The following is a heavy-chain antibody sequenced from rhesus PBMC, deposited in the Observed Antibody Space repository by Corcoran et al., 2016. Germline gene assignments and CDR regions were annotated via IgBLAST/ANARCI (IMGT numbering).Heavy chain of an antibody. CDR3: AREVIAAAGMDY. V-gene: IGHV4-106*01. Sequence: QVQLQESGPGLVKPSETLSLTCAVSGGSISDDYYWSWIRQPPGKGLEWIGYIYGSGGGTNYNPSLKTRVTILIDTAKNQFSLKLSSVTAADTAVYYWAREVIAAAGMDYWGQGVLVTVSS. D-gene: IGHD6-31*01. CDR1: GGSISDDYY. J-gene: IGHJ4*01. CDR2: IYGSGGGT.